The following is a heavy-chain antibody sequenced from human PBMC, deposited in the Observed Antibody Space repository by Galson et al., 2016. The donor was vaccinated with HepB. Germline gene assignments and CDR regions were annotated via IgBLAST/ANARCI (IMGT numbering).Heavy chain of an antibody. CDR2: MNPNSGNT. J-gene: IGHJ6*02. Sequence: SVKVSCKASGYTFTNYAMHWVRQAPGQRLEWMGWMNPNSGNTGYAQKFQGRVTMTRNTSISTAYMELSSVTAADTAVYYCARHREGSPCMDVWGQGTTVTVSS. D-gene: IGHD3-10*01. V-gene: IGHV1-8*01. CDR1: GYTFTNYA. CDR3: ARHREGSPCMDV.